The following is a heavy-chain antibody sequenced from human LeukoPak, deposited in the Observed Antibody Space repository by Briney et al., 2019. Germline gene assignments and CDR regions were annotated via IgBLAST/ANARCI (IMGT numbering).Heavy chain of an antibody. V-gene: IGHV4-61*05. J-gene: IGHJ4*02. D-gene: IGHD1-26*01. CDR2: IYYSGST. CDR3: ASNLWELGY. CDR1: GGSISSSSYY. Sequence: SETLSLTCTVSGGSISSSSYYWSWIRQPPGKGLEWIGYIYYSGSTYYNPSLKSRVTISVDTSKNQFSLKLSSVTAADTAVYYCASNLWELGYWGQGTLVTVSS.